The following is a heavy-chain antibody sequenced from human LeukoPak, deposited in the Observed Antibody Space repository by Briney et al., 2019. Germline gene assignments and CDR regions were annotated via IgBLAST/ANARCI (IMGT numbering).Heavy chain of an antibody. D-gene: IGHD1-26*01. CDR1: GFTFSSYA. CDR3: AKDQKYSGSSYFDY. Sequence: GGSLRLSCAASGFTFSSYAMSWVRQAPGKGLEWDSAISGSGGSTYYADSVKGRFTISRDNSKNTLYLQMNSLRAEDTAVYYCAKDQKYSGSSYFDYWGQGTLVTVSS. CDR2: ISGSGGST. J-gene: IGHJ4*02. V-gene: IGHV3-23*01.